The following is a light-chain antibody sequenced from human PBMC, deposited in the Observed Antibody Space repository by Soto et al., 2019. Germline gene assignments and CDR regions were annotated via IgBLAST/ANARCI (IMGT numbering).Light chain of an antibody. V-gene: IGKV1-5*01. CDR1: QSISTF. J-gene: IGKJ1*01. CDR3: QQYDSYSWT. Sequence: DIQMTQSPSTLSASAGDTVTITCRASQSISTFLAWYQQKPGKAPNLLIFDASSLKSGVPSRFSGSGSGTEFTLTISGLQPDDFATCYCQQYDSYSWTFGQGTKVEIK. CDR2: DAS.